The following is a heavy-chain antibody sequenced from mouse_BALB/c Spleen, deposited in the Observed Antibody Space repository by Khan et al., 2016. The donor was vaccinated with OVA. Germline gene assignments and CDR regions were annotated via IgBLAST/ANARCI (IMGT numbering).Heavy chain of an antibody. Sequence: QVQLKESGPGLVAPSQSLSITCTVSGFLLTSYGVSWVRQPPGKGLEWLGVIWGDGNTNFHSALRSRLSISKDNSKSQVFLKLNSLQTDDTATYXCAKDRGYYAVDYWGQGTSVTVSS. CDR3: AKDRGYYAVDY. J-gene: IGHJ4*01. V-gene: IGHV2-3*01. CDR1: GFLLTSYG. CDR2: IWGDGNT.